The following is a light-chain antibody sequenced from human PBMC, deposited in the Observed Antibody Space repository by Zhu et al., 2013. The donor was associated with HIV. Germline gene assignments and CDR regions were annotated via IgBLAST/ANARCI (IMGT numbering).Light chain of an antibody. CDR2: HAS. CDR3: QQYNSYSRYT. CDR1: QGIRSY. Sequence: IQLTQSPSSLSASIGDRVTITCRASQGIRSYLAWFQQEPGKVPKLLIYHASTLQSGVPSRFSGSGSGTEFTLTINNLQPEDSATYYCQQYNSYSRYTFGQGTKLEIK. V-gene: IGKV1-9*01. J-gene: IGKJ2*01.